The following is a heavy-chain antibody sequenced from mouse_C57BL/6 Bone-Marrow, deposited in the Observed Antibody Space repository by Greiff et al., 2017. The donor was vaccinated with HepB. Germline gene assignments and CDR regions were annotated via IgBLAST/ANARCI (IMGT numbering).Heavy chain of an antibody. V-gene: IGHV5-4*01. CDR2: ISDGGSYT. Sequence: EVMLVESGGGLVKPGGSLKLSCAASGFTFSSYAMYWVCQTPEKRLEWVATISDGGSYTYYPDNVKGRFTISRDNAKNNLYLQMSHLKSEDTAMYYCSRDVVYAMDYWGQGTSVTVSS. CDR3: SRDVVYAMDY. CDR1: GFTFSSYA. D-gene: IGHD1-1*02. J-gene: IGHJ4*01.